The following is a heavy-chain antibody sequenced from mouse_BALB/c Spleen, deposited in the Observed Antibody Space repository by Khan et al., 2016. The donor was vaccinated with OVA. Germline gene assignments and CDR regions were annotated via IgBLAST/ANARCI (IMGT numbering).Heavy chain of an antibody. J-gene: IGHJ4*01. CDR1: GFSLTNYG. CDR2: IWSDGST. D-gene: IGHD2-10*01. V-gene: IGHV2-6-1*01. Sequence: QVQLKESGPGLVAPSQSLSITCTISGFSLTNYGVHWVRQPPGKGLEWLVVIWSDGSTTYNSALKSRLTISKDNSKSQVFLKMNSLQTDHTAMYFCARQPYYHYNIMDYWGQGTSVTVSS. CDR3: ARQPYYHYNIMDY.